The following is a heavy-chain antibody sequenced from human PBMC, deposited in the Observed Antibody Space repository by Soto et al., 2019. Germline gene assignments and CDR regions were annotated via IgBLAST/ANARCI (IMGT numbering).Heavy chain of an antibody. D-gene: IGHD4-17*01. V-gene: IGHV4-4*02. CDR2: IYHSGST. CDR3: ARDTTVTRGYYYYGMDV. CDR1: SGTISSSNW. Sequence: QVQLQESGPGLVKPSGTLSLTCAVSSGTISSSNWWSWVRQPPGKGLEWIGEIYHSGSTNYNPSLKRRVTISVDKSKNQFSLKLSSVTAADTAVYYCARDTTVTRGYYYYGMDVWGQGTTVTVSS. J-gene: IGHJ6*02.